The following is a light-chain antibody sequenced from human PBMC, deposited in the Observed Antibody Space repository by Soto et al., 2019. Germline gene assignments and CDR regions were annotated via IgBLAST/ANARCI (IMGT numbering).Light chain of an antibody. CDR3: QQYGNSPWT. CDR1: QSVSSSF. CDR2: GAS. V-gene: IGKV3-20*01. J-gene: IGKJ1*01. Sequence: EIVLTQSPGTLSLSPGERATLSCRASQSVSSSFLAWYQQKPGQAPRLLIYGASSKAAGIPDRFSGSGSGTDFTLTISRLEPEDFAVYYCQQYGNSPWTFGQWTKVEIK.